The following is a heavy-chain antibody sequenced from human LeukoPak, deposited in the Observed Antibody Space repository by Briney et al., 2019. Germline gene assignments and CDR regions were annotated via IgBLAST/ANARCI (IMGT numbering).Heavy chain of an antibody. D-gene: IGHD3-9*01. CDR2: INPNSGGT. CDR3: ARGHYDILTGYYSDY. V-gene: IGHV1-2*02. J-gene: IGHJ4*02. CDR1: GYTFTGYY. Sequence: ASVKVSCKASGYTFTGYYMHWVRQAPGQGLEWMGWINPNSGGTNYAQKFQGRVTMTRDTSVSTAYMELSRLRSDDTAVYYCARGHYDILTGYYSDYWGQGTLVTVSS.